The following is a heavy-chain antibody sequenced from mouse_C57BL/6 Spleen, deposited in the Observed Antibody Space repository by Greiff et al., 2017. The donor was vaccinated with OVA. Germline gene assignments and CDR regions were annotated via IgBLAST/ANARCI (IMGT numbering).Heavy chain of an antibody. D-gene: IGHD1-1*01. V-gene: IGHV1-81*01. CDR3: ASSGYGSGYV. Sequence: VQLQQSGAELARPGASVKLSCKASGYTFTSYGISWVKQRTGQGLEWIGEIYPRSGNTYYNEKFKGKATLTADKSSSTAYMELRSLTSEDSAVYLCASSGYGSGYVWGRGTALTVTA. CDR2: IYPRSGNT. J-gene: IGHJ2*01. CDR1: GYTFTSYG.